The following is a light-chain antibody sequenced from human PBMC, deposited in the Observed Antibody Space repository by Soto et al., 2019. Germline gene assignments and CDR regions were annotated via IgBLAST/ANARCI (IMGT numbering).Light chain of an antibody. CDR1: SSDVGAYNY. J-gene: IGLJ3*02. CDR3: SSYTTSSTTV. Sequence: QSALTQPASVSGSPGQSITISCTGTSSDVGAYNYVSWYQQHPGKAPKFMIYEVSNRPSGVSNRFSGSKSGNTASLTISGLQAEDEGDYYCSSYTTSSTTVFGGGTKLTVL. CDR2: EVS. V-gene: IGLV2-14*01.